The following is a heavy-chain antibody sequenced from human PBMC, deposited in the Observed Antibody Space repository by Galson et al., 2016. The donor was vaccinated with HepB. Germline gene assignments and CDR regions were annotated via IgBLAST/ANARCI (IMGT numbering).Heavy chain of an antibody. J-gene: IGHJ4*02. CDR1: GGSVSSSRYY. CDR3: ASLDNRRGGEY. CDR2: IYYTGST. Sequence: SETLSLTCTVSGGSVSSSRYYWNWIRQPPGKGLEWIGYIYYTGSTDYNPSLKSRVTISVDTSKNQFSLKLSSLTAADTAVYYCASLDNRRGGEYWGQGTLVTVSS. D-gene: IGHD1-14*01. V-gene: IGHV4-61*01.